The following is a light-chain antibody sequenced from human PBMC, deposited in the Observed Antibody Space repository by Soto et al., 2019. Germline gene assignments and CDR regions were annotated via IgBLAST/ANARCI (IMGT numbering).Light chain of an antibody. CDR1: QSVGTY. Sequence: DIVLTQSPTTLSLPPGERATLSCRASQSVGTYLAWYQQKPGQAPRLLIYDASNRATGIPARFSGSGSGTDFTLSISSLEPEDFALYYCQQRSNWLYTFGQGTKLEIK. CDR2: DAS. J-gene: IGKJ2*01. CDR3: QQRSNWLYT. V-gene: IGKV3-11*01.